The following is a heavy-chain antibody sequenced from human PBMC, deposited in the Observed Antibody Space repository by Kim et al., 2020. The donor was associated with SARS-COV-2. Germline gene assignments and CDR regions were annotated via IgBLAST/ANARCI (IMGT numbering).Heavy chain of an antibody. J-gene: IGHJ6*02. V-gene: IGHV3-30-3*01. CDR2: ISYDGSNK. CDR3: ARDLVLHRGYSYGYDAYYYYGMDV. D-gene: IGHD5-18*01. Sequence: GGSLRLSCAASGFTFSSYAMHWVRQAPGKGLEWVAVISYDGSNKYYADSVKGRFTISRDNSKNTLYLQMNSLRAEDTAVYYCARDLVLHRGYSYGYDAYYYYGMDVWGQGTTVTVSS. CDR1: GFTFSSYA.